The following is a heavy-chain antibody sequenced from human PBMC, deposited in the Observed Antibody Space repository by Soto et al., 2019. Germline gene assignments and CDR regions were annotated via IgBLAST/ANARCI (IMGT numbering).Heavy chain of an antibody. J-gene: IGHJ5*02. D-gene: IGHD2-2*01. Sequence: SETLSLTCTVSGGSISSYYWSWIRQPPGKGLEWIGYIYYIGSTNYNPSLKSRVTISVDTSKNQFSLKLSSVTAADTAVYYCARGLRRQLLNWFDPWGQGTLVTV. V-gene: IGHV4-59*01. CDR3: ARGLRRQLLNWFDP. CDR2: IYYIGST. CDR1: GGSISSYY.